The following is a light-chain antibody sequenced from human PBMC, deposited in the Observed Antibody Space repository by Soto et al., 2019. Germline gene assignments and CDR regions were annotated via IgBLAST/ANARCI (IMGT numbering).Light chain of an antibody. V-gene: IGKV3-20*01. Sequence: EIVLTQSPGTLSLSPGERATFSCRASQSVSSSYLAWYQQKPGQAPRLLIYGASSRATGIPDRFSGSGSGTDFTLTISRLEPEDFAVYYCQQYGSSPPTFGPGTKVDIK. J-gene: IGKJ3*01. CDR2: GAS. CDR1: QSVSSSY. CDR3: QQYGSSPPT.